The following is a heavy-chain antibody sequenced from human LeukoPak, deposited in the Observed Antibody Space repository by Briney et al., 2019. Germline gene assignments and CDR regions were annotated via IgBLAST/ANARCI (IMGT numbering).Heavy chain of an antibody. V-gene: IGHV3-53*01. CDR2: IYSGGST. J-gene: IGHJ4*02. Sequence: PRGSLRLSCAASGFTVSSNYMSWVRQAPGKGLEWGSVIYSGGSTYYADSVKGRVTISRDNSKNTLYLQMNSLRAEDTAVYYCAGEYYYDSSGYYGYWGQGTLVTVSS. D-gene: IGHD3-22*01. CDR1: GFTVSSNY. CDR3: AGEYYYDSSGYYGY.